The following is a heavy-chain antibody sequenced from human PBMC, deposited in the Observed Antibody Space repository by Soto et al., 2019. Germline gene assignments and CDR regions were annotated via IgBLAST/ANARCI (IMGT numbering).Heavy chain of an antibody. CDR1: GGTFSSYT. J-gene: IGHJ4*02. CDR3: AREATYYYDSSGPRASGY. CDR2: IIPILGIA. Sequence: SVKVSCKASGGTFSSYTISWVRQAPGQGLEWMGRIIPILGIANYAQKFQGRVTITADKSTSTAYMELSSLRSEDTAVYYCAREATYYYDSSGPRASGYWGQGTLVTVSS. V-gene: IGHV1-69*04. D-gene: IGHD3-22*01.